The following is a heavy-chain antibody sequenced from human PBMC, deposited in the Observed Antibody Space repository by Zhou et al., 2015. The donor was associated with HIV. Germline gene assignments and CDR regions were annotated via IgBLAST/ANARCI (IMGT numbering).Heavy chain of an antibody. V-gene: IGHV1-69*01. Sequence: QVQLVQSGAEVKKPGSSVKVSCKASGGTFSSYAISWVRQAPGQGLEWMGGIIPIFGTANYAQKFQGRVTITADESTSTAYMELSSLRSEDTAVYYCARGYCSGGSCYSYGMDVWGQGTTVTVSS. CDR2: IIPIFGTA. CDR1: GGTFSSYA. CDR3: ARGYCSGGSCYSYGMDV. D-gene: IGHD2-15*01. J-gene: IGHJ6*02.